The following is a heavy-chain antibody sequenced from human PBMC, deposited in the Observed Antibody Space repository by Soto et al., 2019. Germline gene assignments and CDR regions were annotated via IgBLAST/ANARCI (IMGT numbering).Heavy chain of an antibody. Sequence: ASVKVSCKASRYTFTSYDINWVRQATGQGLEWMGWMNPNSGNTGYAQKFQGRVTMTRNTSISTAYMELSSLRSEETAVYYCARGVDSGYDKYYYYYYYMDVWGEGTTVTVSS. CDR1: RYTFTSYD. V-gene: IGHV1-8*01. J-gene: IGHJ6*03. CDR3: ARGVDSGYDKYYYYYYYMDV. CDR2: MNPNSGNT. D-gene: IGHD5-12*01.